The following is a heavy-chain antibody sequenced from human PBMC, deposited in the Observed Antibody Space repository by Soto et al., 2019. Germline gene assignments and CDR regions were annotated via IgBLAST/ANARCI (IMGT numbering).Heavy chain of an antibody. Sequence: QVQLVESEGGVVQPGRSLRLSCAASGFTFSNSFMHWVRQAPGRGLEWVAAISYDGGNTYYENSVKSRFTISRDNSRNTLYLQVVSLRTEDTAMYNCAKDTPLKEFDCWGQGTMVTVSS. J-gene: IGHJ4*02. V-gene: IGHV3-30*18. CDR3: AKDTPLKEFDC. CDR1: GFTFSNSF. CDR2: ISYDGGNT.